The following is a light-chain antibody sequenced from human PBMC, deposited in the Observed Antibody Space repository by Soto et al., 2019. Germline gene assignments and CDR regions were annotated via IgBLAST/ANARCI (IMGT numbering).Light chain of an antibody. Sequence: QSVLTQPASVSGSPGQSITISCTGTSRDVGSYNSVSWYQQHPGKGPRLMVYEVSNRPSGVSHRFSGSKSGDTASLTISDLQAEDEADYYCVSYIESSLTHWVFGGGTKLTVL. CDR2: EVS. V-gene: IGLV2-14*01. CDR3: VSYIESSLTHWV. CDR1: SRDVGSYNS. J-gene: IGLJ3*02.